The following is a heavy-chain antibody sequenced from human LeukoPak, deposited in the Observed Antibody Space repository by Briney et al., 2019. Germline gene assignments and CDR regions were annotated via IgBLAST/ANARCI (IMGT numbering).Heavy chain of an antibody. CDR3: ARVPSSIVGSHYFDY. V-gene: IGHV3-64*01. Sequence: GGSLRLSCAASGFTFSSHAMHWVRQAPGRGLEYVSGISSIGDSTYYTNSVKGRFTISRDNSKNTLYLQMGSLRAEDMAVYYCARVPSSIVGSHYFDYWGLGTLVTVSS. D-gene: IGHD2-21*01. CDR1: GFTFSSHA. CDR2: ISSIGDST. J-gene: IGHJ4*02.